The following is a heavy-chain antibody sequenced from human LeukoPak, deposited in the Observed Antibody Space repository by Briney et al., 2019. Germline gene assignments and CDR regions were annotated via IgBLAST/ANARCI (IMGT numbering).Heavy chain of an antibody. J-gene: IGHJ6*02. Sequence: PSETLSLTCTVSGGSISSSSYYWGWIRQPPGKGLEWIGSIYYSGSTYYNPSLKSRVTISVDTSKNQFSLKLSSVTAADTAVYYCARDQGATVKTGYYYGMDVWGQGTTVTVSS. D-gene: IGHD4-17*01. CDR3: ARDQGATVKTGYYYGMDV. CDR2: IYYSGST. CDR1: GGSISSSSYY. V-gene: IGHV4-39*07.